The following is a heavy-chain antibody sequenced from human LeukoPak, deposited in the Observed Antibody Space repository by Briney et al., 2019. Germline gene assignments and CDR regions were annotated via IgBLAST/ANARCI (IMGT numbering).Heavy chain of an antibody. V-gene: IGHV3-11*04. D-gene: IGHD5-12*01. CDR2: ISSSGSTI. Sequence: PSETLSLTCTVSGGSISSYYWSWIRQAPGKWLEWVSYISSSGSTIYYADSVKGRFTISRDNAKNSLYLQMNSLRAEDTAVYYCARCMVATSHHFDYWGQGTLVTVYS. CDR3: ARCMVATSHHFDY. J-gene: IGHJ4*02. CDR1: GGSISSYY.